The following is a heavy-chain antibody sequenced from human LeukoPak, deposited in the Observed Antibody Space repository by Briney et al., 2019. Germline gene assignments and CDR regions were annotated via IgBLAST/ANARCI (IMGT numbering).Heavy chain of an antibody. J-gene: IGHJ4*02. D-gene: IGHD1-1*01. V-gene: IGHV4-59*01. CDR3: ARLPVGYNWNDNFDY. Sequence: PSETLSLTCTASGVSISSYYWSWIRQPPGKGLEWIGYIYYSGSTNYNPSLKSRVTISVDTSKNQFSLKLSSVTAADTAVYYCARLPVGYNWNDNFDYWGQGTLVTVSS. CDR1: GVSISSYY. CDR2: IYYSGST.